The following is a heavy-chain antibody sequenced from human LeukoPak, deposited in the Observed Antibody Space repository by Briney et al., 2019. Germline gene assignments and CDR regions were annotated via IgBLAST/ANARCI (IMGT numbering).Heavy chain of an antibody. J-gene: IGHJ5*02. V-gene: IGHV3-23*01. CDR1: GFTFSSYA. Sequence: PGGSLRLSCAASGFTFSSYAMSWVRQAPGKGLEWVSAISASGGTTYYADSVKGRFTISRDNSKNTLYLQMSSLRAEDTAVYYCAKEPREYCSSTSCPNWIDPRGQGTLVTVSS. D-gene: IGHD2-2*01. CDR2: ISASGGTT. CDR3: AKEPREYCSSTSCPNWIDP.